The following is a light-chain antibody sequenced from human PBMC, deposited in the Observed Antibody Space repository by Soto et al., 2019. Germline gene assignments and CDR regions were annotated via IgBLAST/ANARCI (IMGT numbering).Light chain of an antibody. CDR1: QSVSSG. V-gene: IGKV3-20*01. Sequence: TQSPATLSVSPGDGATLSCRASQSVSSGLAWYQQKPGHAPRLLIYGASNRATGIPDRLSGSGSGTDFTLTISRLEPEDFAVYYCQQYGSSGTFGQGTKVDIK. J-gene: IGKJ1*01. CDR3: QQYGSSGT. CDR2: GAS.